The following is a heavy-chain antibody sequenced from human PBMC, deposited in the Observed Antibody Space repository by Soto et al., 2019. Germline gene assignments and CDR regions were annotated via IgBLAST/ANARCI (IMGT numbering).Heavy chain of an antibody. Sequence: ASVKVSCKASGFTFTSSAVQWVRQARGQRLEWIGWIVVGSGNTNHAQKFQERVTITRDMSTSTAYMELSSLRSEDTAVYYCAAVSYCSGGSCYSYYFDYWGQGTLVTVSS. CDR1: GFTFTSSA. CDR3: AAVSYCSGGSCYSYYFDY. J-gene: IGHJ4*02. D-gene: IGHD2-15*01. V-gene: IGHV1-58*01. CDR2: IVVGSGNT.